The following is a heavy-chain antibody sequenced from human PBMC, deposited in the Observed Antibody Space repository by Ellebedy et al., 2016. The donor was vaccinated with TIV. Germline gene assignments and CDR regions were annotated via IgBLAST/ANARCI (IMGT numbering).Heavy chain of an antibody. CDR3: ATDGSYGDYLSPAHASVM. CDR1: GFSFRSYW. J-gene: IGHJ3*02. V-gene: IGHV3-7*01. Sequence: GGSLRLSCAASGFSFRSYWMTWVRQAPGEGLEWVANINQDATKTFYVDSVEGRFTISRDNAKNSLFLQMNSLGVEDTAVYYCATDGSYGDYLSPAHASVMWGQGTLVSVSS. CDR2: INQDATKT. D-gene: IGHD4-17*01.